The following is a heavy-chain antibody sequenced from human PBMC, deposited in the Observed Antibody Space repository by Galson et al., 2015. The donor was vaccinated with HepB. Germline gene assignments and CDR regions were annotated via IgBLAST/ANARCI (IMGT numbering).Heavy chain of an antibody. CDR3: ARGEDVGKLDS. CDR1: GYTLTGYY. D-gene: IGHD2-15*01. CDR2: INPNSGGT. Sequence: SVKVSCKASGYTLTGYYFHWVRQAPGQGLEWMGWINPNSGGTNYAQKFQGRVTMTRDTSISTAYMELSRLRSVDTAVYFCARGEDVGKLDSWGQGTLVTVSS. V-gene: IGHV1-2*02. J-gene: IGHJ4*02.